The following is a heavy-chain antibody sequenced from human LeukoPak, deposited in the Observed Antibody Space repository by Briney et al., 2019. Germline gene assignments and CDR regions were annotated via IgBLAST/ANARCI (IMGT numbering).Heavy chain of an antibody. CDR2: MNPNSGDT. CDR3: ARGLGSYDSSELTWPMISF. J-gene: IGHJ4*02. D-gene: IGHD3-22*01. V-gene: IGHV1-8*01. Sequence: GASVEVSCKASGYTFTNYEINWVRQATGHGLEWMGWMNPNSGDTAYAQKFQGRITMTRSTSITTAYMELSGLRSEDTAVYYCARGLGSYDSSELTWPMISFWGQGTQVTVSS. CDR1: GYTFTNYE.